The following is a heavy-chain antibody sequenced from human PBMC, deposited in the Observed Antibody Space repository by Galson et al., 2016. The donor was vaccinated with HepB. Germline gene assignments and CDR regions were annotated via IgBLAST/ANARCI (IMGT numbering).Heavy chain of an antibody. J-gene: IGHJ4*02. CDR1: GFAFSSDW. CDR3: AREHHLSEFD. Sequence: SLRLSCAASGFAFSSDWMSWVRQAPGKGLEWVANIKQDGSVQNYVDSVRGRFTISRDNAKNSLSLHMNSLGVEDTAGYYCAREHHLSEFDWGQGTLVTVSS. CDR2: IKQDGSVQ. D-gene: IGHD1-14*01. V-gene: IGHV3-7*03.